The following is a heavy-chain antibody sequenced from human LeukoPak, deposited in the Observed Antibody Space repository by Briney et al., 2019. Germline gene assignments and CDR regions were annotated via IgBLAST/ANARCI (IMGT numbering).Heavy chain of an antibody. V-gene: IGHV4-59*01. CDR3: AREVAVAGNNWFDP. Sequence: PSETLSLTCTVSGGSLSSSYWSWIRQPPGRGLEWIGYIYYSGSTNYNPSLKSRVTMSVDPSQNQFSPKVSSVTAADTAVYFCAREVAVAGNNWFDPWGQGILVTVSS. CDR2: IYYSGST. J-gene: IGHJ5*02. CDR1: GGSLSSSY. D-gene: IGHD6-19*01.